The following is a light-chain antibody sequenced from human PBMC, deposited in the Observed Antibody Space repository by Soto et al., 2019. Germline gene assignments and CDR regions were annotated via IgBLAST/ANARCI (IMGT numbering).Light chain of an antibody. CDR1: QDISIL. Sequence: DVQMTQSPSSVSASVVDTFTITFLASQDISILLAWYQQKPGRAPKLLIYGASSLESWVPSRFSGRGSETDFTLTISSLQPEDSATYFCQQADSFPLTFGGGTKVDIK. J-gene: IGKJ4*01. CDR3: QQADSFPLT. CDR2: GAS. V-gene: IGKV1D-12*01.